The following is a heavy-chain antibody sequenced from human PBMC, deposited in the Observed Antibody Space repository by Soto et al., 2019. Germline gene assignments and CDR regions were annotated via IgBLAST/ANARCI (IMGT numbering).Heavy chain of an antibody. CDR3: AKGDYDRVWFGPPSYYYYRMDV. Sequence: PGGSLRLSCAASGFTFSSYGMHWVRQAPGKXLEWVAVISYDGSNKYYADSVKGRFTISRDNSKNTLYLQMNSLGAEDTAVYYCAKGDYDRVWFGPPSYYYYRMDVWGQGTTVTVSS. CDR1: GFTFSSYG. CDR2: ISYDGSNK. D-gene: IGHD3-10*01. J-gene: IGHJ6*02. V-gene: IGHV3-30*18.